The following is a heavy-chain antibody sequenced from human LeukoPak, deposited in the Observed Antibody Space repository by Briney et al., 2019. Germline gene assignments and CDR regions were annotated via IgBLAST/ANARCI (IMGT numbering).Heavy chain of an antibody. CDR3: ARDWAVAVAGDYYYGMDV. CDR1: GYTFTSYV. D-gene: IGHD6-19*01. Sequence: EASVKVSCKASGYTFTSYVINWVRQAPGQGLEWMGWISGNNGNTNYAQKLQGRVTMTTDTSTSTAYMELRSLRSDDTAVYYCARDWAVAVAGDYYYGMDVWGQGTTVTVSS. V-gene: IGHV1-18*01. CDR2: ISGNNGNT. J-gene: IGHJ6*02.